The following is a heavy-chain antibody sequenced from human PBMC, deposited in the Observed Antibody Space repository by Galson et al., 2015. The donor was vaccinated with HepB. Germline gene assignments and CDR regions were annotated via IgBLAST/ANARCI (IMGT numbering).Heavy chain of an antibody. CDR2: INGGNGNT. CDR1: GYTFTNYA. V-gene: IGHV1-3*01. D-gene: IGHD2-15*01. J-gene: IGHJ6*02. CDR3: AYCSGGNCLYYGMDD. Sequence: SVKVSCKASGYTFTNYAMHWVRQAPGQRPEWMGWINGGNGNTRYSQKFQGRVAITRDTSASTAYMELSSLRSEDTAMYYCAYCSGGNCLYYGMDDWGQGTTVTVSS.